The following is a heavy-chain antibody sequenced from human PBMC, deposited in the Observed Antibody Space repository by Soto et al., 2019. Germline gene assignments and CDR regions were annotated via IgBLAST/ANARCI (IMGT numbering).Heavy chain of an antibody. J-gene: IGHJ6*02. V-gene: IGHV1-46*01. Sequence: QVQLVQSGAEVKKPGASVKVSCKASGYTFTSYYMHWVRQAPGQGLEWMGIINPSGGSTSYAQKCKGRVTMTRNTSTSTVYMELSSLRSEDTAVYYCARGEYYDFCSGYYHSYGMDVWGQGTTVTVSS. D-gene: IGHD3-3*01. CDR3: ARGEYYDFCSGYYHSYGMDV. CDR1: GYTFTSYY. CDR2: INPSGGST.